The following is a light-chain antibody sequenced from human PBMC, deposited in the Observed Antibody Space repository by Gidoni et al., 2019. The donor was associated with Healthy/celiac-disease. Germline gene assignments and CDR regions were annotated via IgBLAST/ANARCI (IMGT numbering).Light chain of an antibody. CDR1: QSVSSK. V-gene: IGKV3-15*01. CDR3: QQYNNWPPYT. J-gene: IGKJ2*01. CDR2: GAS. Sequence: EIVMTKSSDTLSVSQGERATLSCRASQSVSSKLAWYQQKPGQAPRLLIYGASTRATGIPARFSGSGSGTEFTLTISSLQSEDFAVYYCQQYNNWPPYTFGQGTKLEIK.